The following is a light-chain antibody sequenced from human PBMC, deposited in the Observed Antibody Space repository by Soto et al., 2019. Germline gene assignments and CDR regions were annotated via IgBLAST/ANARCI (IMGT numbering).Light chain of an antibody. J-gene: IGLJ2*01. CDR3: SSFTISRNTVI. CDR1: TSNIGNNV. Sequence: QSVLTQPPSASGTPGQRVTISCSGSTSNIGNNVVNWYQQRPGTAPKLLISTNNQRPSGVPDRFSGSKSGTSASLTITGLQSDDEADYYCSSFTISRNTVIFGGGTKLTVL. V-gene: IGLV1-44*01. CDR2: TNN.